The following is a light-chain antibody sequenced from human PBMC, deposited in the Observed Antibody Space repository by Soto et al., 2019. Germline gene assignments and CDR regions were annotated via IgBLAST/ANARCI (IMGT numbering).Light chain of an antibody. CDR1: SSNIGSNT. CDR2: SNN. J-gene: IGLJ1*01. Sequence: QAVVTQPPSASGTPVQRGTISCSGSSSNIGSNTVNWYQQLPGTAPKLLIYSNNQRPSGVPDRFSGSKSGTSASLAISGLQSEDEADYYCAACDDSLNGPVFGTGTKLTVL. CDR3: AACDDSLNGPV. V-gene: IGLV1-44*01.